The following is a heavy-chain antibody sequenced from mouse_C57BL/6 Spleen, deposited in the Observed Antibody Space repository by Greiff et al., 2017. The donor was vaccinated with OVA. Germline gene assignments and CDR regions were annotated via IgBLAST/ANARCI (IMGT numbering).Heavy chain of an antibody. CDR2: IYPGNSDT. CDR1: GYTFTSYW. V-gene: IGHV1-5*01. CDR3: TRGVPPNVRYFDY. J-gene: IGHJ2*01. Sequence: EVQLQQSGTVLARPGASVKMSCKTSGYTFTSYWMHWVKQRPGQGLEWIGAIYPGNSDTSYNQKFKGKAKLTAVTSASTAYMELSSLTNEDSAVYYCTRGVPPNVRYFDYWGQGTTLTVSS. D-gene: IGHD1-1*01.